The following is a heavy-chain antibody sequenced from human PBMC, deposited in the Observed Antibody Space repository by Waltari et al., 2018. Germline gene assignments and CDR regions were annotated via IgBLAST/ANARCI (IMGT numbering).Heavy chain of an antibody. CDR2: NRGSGGST. J-gene: IGHJ3*02. CDR1: GFTFSSYA. Sequence: EVQLLESGGGLVQPGGSLRLSCAASGFTFSSYAMSWVRQAPGKGLEWVSANRGSGGSTYYADSVKGRFTISRDNSKNTLYLQMNSLRAEDTAVYYCAKRYCSSTSCYDDAFDIWGQGTMVTVSS. D-gene: IGHD2-2*01. V-gene: IGHV3-23*01. CDR3: AKRYCSSTSCYDDAFDI.